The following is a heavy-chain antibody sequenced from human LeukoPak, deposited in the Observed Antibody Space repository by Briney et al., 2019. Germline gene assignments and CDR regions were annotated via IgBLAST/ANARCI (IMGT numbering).Heavy chain of an antibody. J-gene: IGHJ5*02. Sequence: GGSLRLSCAASGFTFSSYWMSWVRQAPGKGLEWVANIKQDGSEKYYVDSVKGRFTISRDNSKNTLYLQMNSLRAEDTAVYYCAKGSWYQLLQWFDPWGQGTLVTVSS. CDR2: IKQDGSEK. V-gene: IGHV3-7*03. CDR3: AKGSWYQLLQWFDP. CDR1: GFTFSSYW. D-gene: IGHD2-2*01.